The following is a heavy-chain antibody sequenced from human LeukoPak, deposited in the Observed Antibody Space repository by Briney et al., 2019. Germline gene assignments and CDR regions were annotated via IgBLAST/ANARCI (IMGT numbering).Heavy chain of an antibody. J-gene: IGHJ4*02. D-gene: IGHD6-13*01. V-gene: IGHV4-59*08. Sequence: PSETLSLTCTGSGGSISSYYWSWIRHSSGKGLEWIGYMYYSGSAYYSPSLKTRVTISVDTSKNQFSLKLTSVTAADTAVYYCARSTLSSNWNFWGQGILVTVSS. CDR2: MYYSGSA. CDR1: GGSISSYY. CDR3: ARSTLSSNWNF.